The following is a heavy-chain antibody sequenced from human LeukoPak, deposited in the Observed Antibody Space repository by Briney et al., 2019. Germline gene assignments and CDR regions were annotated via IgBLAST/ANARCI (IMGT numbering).Heavy chain of an antibody. V-gene: IGHV1-69*05. CDR3: AATRQGPTNYYHMHV. CDR2: IIPIFGTA. Sequence: SVKVSCKASGGTFSSYAMSWVRQAPGQGLEWVGGIIPIFGTANYAQKFQGRVTINTDESTSTAYMELSSLRSEDVAVYHCAATRQGPTNYYHMHVWGKGTTVTVSS. CDR1: GGTFSSYA. J-gene: IGHJ6*03. D-gene: IGHD2-2*01.